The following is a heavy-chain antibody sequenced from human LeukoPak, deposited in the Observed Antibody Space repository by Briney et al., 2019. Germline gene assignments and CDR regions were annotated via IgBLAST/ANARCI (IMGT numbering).Heavy chain of an antibody. V-gene: IGHV3-23*01. CDR2: ISGSGGST. J-gene: IGHJ5*02. CDR3: AKARSSSWYGGWFDP. D-gene: IGHD6-13*01. Sequence: PGGSLRLSCAASGFTFSSYAMSWVRQAPGKGLEWVSAISGSGGSTYYADSVKGRFTISRDNSKNTLYLQMNSLRAEDTAVYYCAKARSSSWYGGWFDPWGQGSLVTVSS. CDR1: GFTFSSYA.